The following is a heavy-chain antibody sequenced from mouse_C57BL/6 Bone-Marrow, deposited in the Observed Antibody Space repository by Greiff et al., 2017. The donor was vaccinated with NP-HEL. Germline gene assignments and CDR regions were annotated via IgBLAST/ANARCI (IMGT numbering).Heavy chain of an antibody. V-gene: IGHV1-69*01. J-gene: IGHJ3*01. Sequence: VQLQQPGAELVMPGASVKLSCKASGYTFTSYWMHWVKQRPGQGLEWIGEIDPSDSYTNYNQKFKGKSTLTVYKSSSTAYMQLSSLTSEDSAVYYCARSNWGGFAYWGQGTLVTVSA. CDR3: ARSNWGGFAY. CDR1: GYTFTSYW. D-gene: IGHD4-1*01. CDR2: IDPSDSYT.